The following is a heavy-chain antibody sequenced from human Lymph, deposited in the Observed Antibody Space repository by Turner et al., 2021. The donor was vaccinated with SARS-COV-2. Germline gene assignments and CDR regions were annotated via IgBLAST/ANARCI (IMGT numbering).Heavy chain of an antibody. CDR2: LHYSGSP. Sequence: QVQLQESGPGLVRPTETLSLTCTVSVGSISSYYWSWIRQPPGKGLEWIGYLHYSGSPNYNLSLKSRVTISVDTSKNQFSLKLSSVTAADTAVYYCARHGFSGWYGGGMDVWGQGTTVTVSS. V-gene: IGHV4-59*08. J-gene: IGHJ6*02. D-gene: IGHD6-19*01. CDR1: VGSISSYY. CDR3: ARHGFSGWYGGGMDV.